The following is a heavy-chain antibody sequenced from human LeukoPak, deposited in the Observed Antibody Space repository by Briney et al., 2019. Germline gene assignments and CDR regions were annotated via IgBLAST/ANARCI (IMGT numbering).Heavy chain of an antibody. CDR3: ARDGVSGSYAS. CDR2: ISSSGSYI. D-gene: IGHD1-26*01. Sequence: GGSLRLSCAASGFTFSSYSMNWVRQAPGKGLEWVSSISSSGSYIYYADSVKGRFTISRDNAKNSLYLQMNSLRAEDTAVYYCARDGVSGSYASWGQGTLVTVSS. CDR1: GFTFSSYS. J-gene: IGHJ5*02. V-gene: IGHV3-21*01.